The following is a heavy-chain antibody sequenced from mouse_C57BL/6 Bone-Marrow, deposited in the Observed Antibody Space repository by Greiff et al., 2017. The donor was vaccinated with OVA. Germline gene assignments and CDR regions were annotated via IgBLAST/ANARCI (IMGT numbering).Heavy chain of an antibody. CDR1: GYTFTSYW. V-gene: IGHV1-69*01. CDR2: LDPYDSYP. Sequence: QVQLQQPGAELVMPGASVKLSCKASGYTFTSYWMHWVKPRPGQGLEWIGELDPYDSYPNYNQQIQGKSTLTVDQSSITAYMQLSSLTSEDSAVYYCAREIYYYGSSYGYFDVWGTGTTVTVSS. CDR3: AREIYYYGSSYGYFDV. D-gene: IGHD1-1*01. J-gene: IGHJ1*03.